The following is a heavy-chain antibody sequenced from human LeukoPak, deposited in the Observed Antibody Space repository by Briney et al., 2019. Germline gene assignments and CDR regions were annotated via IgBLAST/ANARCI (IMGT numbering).Heavy chain of an antibody. CDR1: GGSIGSYY. Sequence: PSETLSLTCTVSGGSIGSYYWSWIRQPPGKGLEWIGYIYYSGSTNYNPSLKSRVTISVDTSKNHFSLKLNSVTAADTALYYCAREGGPYRPLDYSGQGTLVTVSS. CDR3: AREGGPYRPLDY. V-gene: IGHV4-59*01. CDR2: IYYSGST. J-gene: IGHJ4*02.